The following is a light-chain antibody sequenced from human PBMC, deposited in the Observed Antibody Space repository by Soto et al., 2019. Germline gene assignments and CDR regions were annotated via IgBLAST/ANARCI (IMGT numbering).Light chain of an antibody. CDR2: PPS. CDR1: HDIRND. J-gene: IGKJ1*01. Sequence: IHMTQSPSSLSASXGDRVTISCRVSHDIRNDLGWFQEHPGXAPNLLXYPPSSLQRVGPSRFSCSGSVTDFTRTISSRQPDDFATYYGLQDYNSPHTFGQGTKVDIK. CDR3: LQDYNSPHT. V-gene: IGKV1-6*01.